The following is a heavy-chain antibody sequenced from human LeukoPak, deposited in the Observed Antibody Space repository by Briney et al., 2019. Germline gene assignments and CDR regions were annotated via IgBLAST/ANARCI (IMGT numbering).Heavy chain of an antibody. V-gene: IGHV1-69*05. CDR2: IIPIFGTA. D-gene: IGHD6-19*01. Sequence: SVKVSCKASGGTFSSCAISWVRQAPGQGLEWMGGIIPIFGTANYAQKFQGRVTITTDESTSTAYMELSSLRSEDTAVYYCARGIAVAGSFDYWGQGTLVTVSS. CDR1: GGTFSSCA. CDR3: ARGIAVAGSFDY. J-gene: IGHJ4*02.